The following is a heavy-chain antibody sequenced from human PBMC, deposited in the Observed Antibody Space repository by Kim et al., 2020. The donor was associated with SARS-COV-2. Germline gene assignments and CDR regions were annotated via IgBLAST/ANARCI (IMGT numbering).Heavy chain of an antibody. Sequence: GGSLRLSCTASGFTFSDYVMAWVRQAPGKGLDWITAITDSRNDIYYADSVRGRFTISRDNSKSTLYLQMNSLRAEDTAVYYCAKVSTRSRPYYFDNWGQGTLVTVSS. CDR3: AKVSTRSRPYYFDN. J-gene: IGHJ4*02. V-gene: IGHV3-23*01. D-gene: IGHD3-10*01. CDR1: GFTFSDYV. CDR2: ITDSRNDI.